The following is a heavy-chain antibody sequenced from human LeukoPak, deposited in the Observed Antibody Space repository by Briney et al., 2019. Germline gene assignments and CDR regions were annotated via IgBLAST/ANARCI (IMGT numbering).Heavy chain of an antibody. CDR1: GGSISSYY. CDR3: ARSYYDSSDYYFTS. V-gene: IGHV4-59*08. D-gene: IGHD3-22*01. Sequence: SETLSLTCTVPGGSISSYYWSWIRQPPGEGLEWIGYIYYSGSTNYNPSLKSRVTISVDTSKNQFSLKLSSVTAADTAVYYCARSYYDSSDYYFTSWGQGILVTVSS. CDR2: IYYSGST. J-gene: IGHJ4*02.